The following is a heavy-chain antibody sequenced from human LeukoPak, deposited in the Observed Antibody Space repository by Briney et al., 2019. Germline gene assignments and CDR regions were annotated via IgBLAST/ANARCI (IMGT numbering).Heavy chain of an antibody. CDR2: IYHSGST. CDR3: ARGDGDYFYYFNV. V-gene: IGHV4-4*02. Sequence: SETLSLTCDVSGASISSDNWWSWVRQPPGKGLEWIGEIYHSGSTNYNPSLKSRVTISIDKSKNHFSLKLTPVTAADTAVYYCARGDGDYFYYFNVWGRGTLVTVSS. D-gene: IGHD4-17*01. J-gene: IGHJ2*01. CDR1: GASISSDNW.